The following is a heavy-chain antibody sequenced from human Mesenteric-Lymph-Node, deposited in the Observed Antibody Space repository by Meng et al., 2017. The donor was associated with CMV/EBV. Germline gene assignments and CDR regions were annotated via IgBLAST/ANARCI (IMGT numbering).Heavy chain of an antibody. V-gene: IGHV2-5*01. CDR1: GFSLTTSDEG. CDR2: FYWNDGQ. CDR3: AHTNHYNNFDY. Sequence: SGPTLVKPPQTLTLTCTFSGFSLTTSDEGVGWIRQPPGKALEWLALFYWNDGQRYSPFLKSRLTITKDTSKNLVVLTMTNMDPVDTATYYCAHTNHYNNFDYWGQGTLVTVSS. J-gene: IGHJ4*02. D-gene: IGHD5-24*01.